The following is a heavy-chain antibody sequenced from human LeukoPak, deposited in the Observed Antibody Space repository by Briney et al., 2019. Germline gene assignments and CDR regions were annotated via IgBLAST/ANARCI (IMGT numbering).Heavy chain of an antibody. CDR3: AKAELLDYFDY. J-gene: IGHJ4*02. Sequence: TARSLRLSCAASGFTFDDYAMHWVRQAPGKGLEWVSGISWNSGSIGYADSVKGRFTISRDNAKNSLYLQMNSLRAEDTALYYCAKAELLDYFDYWGQGTLVTVSS. CDR2: ISWNSGSI. CDR1: GFTFDDYA. V-gene: IGHV3-9*01. D-gene: IGHD1-26*01.